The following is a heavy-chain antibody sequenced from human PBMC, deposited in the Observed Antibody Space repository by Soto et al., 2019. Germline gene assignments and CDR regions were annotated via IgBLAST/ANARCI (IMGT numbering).Heavy chain of an antibody. J-gene: IGHJ6*02. CDR2: ISAAGDP. CDR3: ARTDRDFYGLDV. CDR1: GFTFRNYD. Sequence: EVQLVESGGGLVQPGGSLRLSCAASGFTFRNYDMHWVRQGTGKGLEWVSGISAAGDPDYADSVEGRFTISRENAQNSFFLQMNSLRGGDTAVYYCARTDRDFYGLDVWGQGTTVIVSS. V-gene: IGHV3-13*05.